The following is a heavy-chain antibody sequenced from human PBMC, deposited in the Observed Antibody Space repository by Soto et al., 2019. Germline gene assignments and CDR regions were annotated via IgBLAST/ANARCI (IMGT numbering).Heavy chain of an antibody. D-gene: IGHD3-3*01. CDR1: GFTFSGSA. CDR3: TITFWRGYGDDY. J-gene: IGHJ4*02. V-gene: IGHV3-73*02. Sequence: EVQLVESGGGLVQPGGSLKLSCAASGFTFSGSAMHWVRQASGKGLEWVGRIRSKANSYATAYAASVKGRFTISRDDSKNTAYLQMNSLKTEDTAVYYCTITFWRGYGDDYWGQGTLVTVSS. CDR2: IRSKANSYAT.